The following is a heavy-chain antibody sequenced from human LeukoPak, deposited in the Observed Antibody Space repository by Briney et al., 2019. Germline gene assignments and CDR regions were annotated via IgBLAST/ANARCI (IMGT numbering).Heavy chain of an antibody. D-gene: IGHD6-13*01. CDR2: ISGSGGST. Sequence: GGSLRLSCAASGFTFSSYAMSWVRQAPGKGLEWASAISGSGGSTYYADSVKGRFTISRDNSKNTLYLQMNSLRAEDTAVYYCAKDHHRYSSSWNYGMDVWGQGTTVTVSS. J-gene: IGHJ6*02. CDR3: AKDHHRYSSSWNYGMDV. CDR1: GFTFSSYA. V-gene: IGHV3-23*01.